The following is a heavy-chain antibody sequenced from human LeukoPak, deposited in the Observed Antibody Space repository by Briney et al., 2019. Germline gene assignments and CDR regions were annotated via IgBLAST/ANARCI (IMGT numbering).Heavy chain of an antibody. CDR3: ARHTRGIVVVPAAIDY. V-gene: IGHV5-10-1*01. Sequence: GESLKISCKGSGYRFTSYWISWVRQMPGKGLEWMGRIDPSDSYTNYNPSFQGHVTISADKSISTAYLQWSSLKASDTAMYYCARHTRGIVVVPAAIDYWGQGTLVTVSS. D-gene: IGHD2-2*01. CDR2: IDPSDSYT. CDR1: GYRFTSYW. J-gene: IGHJ4*02.